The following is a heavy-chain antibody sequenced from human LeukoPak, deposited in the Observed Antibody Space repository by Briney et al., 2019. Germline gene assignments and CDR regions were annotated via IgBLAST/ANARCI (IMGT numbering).Heavy chain of an antibody. CDR3: ARCYYDSSGYGKDYFDY. D-gene: IGHD3-22*01. CDR1: GYSISSGYY. Sequence: SETLSLTCTVSGYSISSGYYWGWIRQPPGKGLEWIGNIYPTGSTYYNPSLKSRVTISVDTSKNQFSLKLSSVTAADTAVYYCARCYYDSSGYGKDYFDYWGQGTLVTVSS. J-gene: IGHJ4*02. V-gene: IGHV4-38-2*02. CDR2: IYPTGST.